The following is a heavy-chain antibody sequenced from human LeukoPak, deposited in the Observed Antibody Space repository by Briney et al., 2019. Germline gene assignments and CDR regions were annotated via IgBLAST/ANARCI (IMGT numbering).Heavy chain of an antibody. V-gene: IGHV3-23*01. CDR3: ARDPNGDYVGAFDM. CDR1: RFSFNNRP. Sequence: PGGSLRLSCAASRFSFNNRPLSWLRRAPGEGLEWVSSISGTGDSTYYADSVRGRFTISRDNSKYTLFLQMDSLRAEDTAVYYCARDPNGDYVGAFDMWGPGTMVTVSS. CDR2: ISGTGDST. D-gene: IGHD4-17*01. J-gene: IGHJ3*02.